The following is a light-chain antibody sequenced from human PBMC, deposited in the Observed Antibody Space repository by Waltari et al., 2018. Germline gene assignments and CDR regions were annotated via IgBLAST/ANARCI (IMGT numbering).Light chain of an antibody. J-gene: IGLJ2*01. V-gene: IGLV3-10*01. CDR1: ALPNKY. CDR3: YSTDRTGKQRV. Sequence: SYELTQPPSVSVSPGQTARITCSGDALPNKYGYWYQQKSGQAPVLVIYEDNKRRSGSPERFSGASSGTMVTVTISGAQVEDEGDYYCYSTDRTGKQRVFGGGTKLTVL. CDR2: EDN.